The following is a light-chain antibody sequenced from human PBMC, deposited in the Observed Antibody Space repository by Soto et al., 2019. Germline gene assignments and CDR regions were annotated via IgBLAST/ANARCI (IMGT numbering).Light chain of an antibody. CDR3: QQYDSYSSGP. J-gene: IGKJ1*01. Sequence: EIQRTQSLSIVSVSVGERVTITCGDSQSISNSLAWYQQRPGTAPKLLIYDASTLENGVPSRFSGSGSGTEFTLTISSLQPDDFATYYCQQYDSYSSGPFGQGTKLDIK. CDR1: QSISNS. CDR2: DAS. V-gene: IGKV1-5*01.